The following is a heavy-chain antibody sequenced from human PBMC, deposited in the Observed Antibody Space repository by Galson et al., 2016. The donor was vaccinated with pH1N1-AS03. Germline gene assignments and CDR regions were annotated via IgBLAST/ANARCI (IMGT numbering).Heavy chain of an antibody. V-gene: IGHV4-4*07. CDR3: ARGYCSSVSCQWGLDY. CDR1: GASISSYY. D-gene: IGHD2-2*01. CDR2: INTSGST. Sequence: ETLSLTCTVSGASISSYYWSWIRQSAGKGLAWVGRINTSGSTNYNPSPKSRLTMSVDTSKNQFSLKLSSVTAAAADVYYCARGYCSSVSCQWGLDYWGQGNLVTVSS. J-gene: IGHJ4*02.